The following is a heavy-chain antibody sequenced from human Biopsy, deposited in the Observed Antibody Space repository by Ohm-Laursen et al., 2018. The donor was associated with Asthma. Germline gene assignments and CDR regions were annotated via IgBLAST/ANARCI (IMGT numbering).Heavy chain of an antibody. D-gene: IGHD6-19*01. J-gene: IGHJ4*02. Sequence: SLRLSCAASGFTVSRDHMFWVRQAPGKGLEWVSVIYSGGTSDTADSVRGRFTISRDFYKNTLYPQMDSLRAEDTAVYYCARGDSSGWSHYYFGYWGQGTLVTVSS. V-gene: IGHV3-53*01. CDR3: ARGDSSGWSHYYFGY. CDR1: GFTVSRDH. CDR2: IYSGGTS.